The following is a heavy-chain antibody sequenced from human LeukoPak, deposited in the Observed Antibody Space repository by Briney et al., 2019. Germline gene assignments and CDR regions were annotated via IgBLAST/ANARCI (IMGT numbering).Heavy chain of an antibody. CDR1: GFTVSSNY. J-gene: IGHJ3*02. D-gene: IGHD1-26*01. CDR3: ARTIVGASVYDAFDI. CDR2: IYSDGSA. Sequence: GGSLRLSCAASGFTVSSNYMSWVRQVPVKGLEWVSTIYSDGSAYYPDSVKGRFTISRDNSRNTLYLQMSSLRAEDTAMYYCARTIVGASVYDAFDIWGQGTMVTVSS. V-gene: IGHV3-53*01.